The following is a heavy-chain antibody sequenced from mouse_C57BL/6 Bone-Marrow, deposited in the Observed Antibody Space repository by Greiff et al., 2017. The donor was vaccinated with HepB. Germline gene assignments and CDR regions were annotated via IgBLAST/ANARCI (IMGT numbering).Heavy chain of an antibody. J-gene: IGHJ4*01. CDR1: GYTFTSYW. V-gene: IGHV1-5*01. Sequence: EVQLQQSGTVLARPGASVKMSCKTSGYTFTSYWMHWVKQRPGQGLEWIGAIYPGNSDTSYNQKFTGKAKLTAVTSASTAYMELSSLTNEDSAVYYCTGVWPYYYAMDYWGQGTSVTVSS. D-gene: IGHD2-10*02. CDR2: IYPGNSDT. CDR3: TGVWPYYYAMDY.